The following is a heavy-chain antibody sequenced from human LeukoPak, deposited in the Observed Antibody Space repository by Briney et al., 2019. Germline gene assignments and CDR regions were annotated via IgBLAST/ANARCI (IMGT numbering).Heavy chain of an antibody. Sequence: PSETLSLTCAVYGGSFSGYSWSWIRQPPGKGLEWIGYIYHSGSTYYNPSLKSRVTISVDRSKNQFSLKLSSVTAADTAVYYCARGPPRVPGTAFDIWGQGTMVTVSS. J-gene: IGHJ3*02. D-gene: IGHD3-10*01. V-gene: IGHV4-30-2*01. CDR2: IYHSGST. CDR1: GGSFSGYS. CDR3: ARGPPRVPGTAFDI.